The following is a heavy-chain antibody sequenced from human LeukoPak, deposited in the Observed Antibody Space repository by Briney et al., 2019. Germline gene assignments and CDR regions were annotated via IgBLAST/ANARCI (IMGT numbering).Heavy chain of an antibody. V-gene: IGHV1-2*02. CDR1: GYTFTSYA. CDR2: ITPSGGS. J-gene: IGHJ4*02. Sequence: ASVNVSCKASGYTFTSYAMHWVRQAPGQGLEWMGWITPSGGSNYPQKFQGRVAITRDTSITTAYMDLSRLTSDDTAVYYCARDRYGDGFAHFDYWGQGALVTLSS. D-gene: IGHD5-24*01. CDR3: ARDRYGDGFAHFDY.